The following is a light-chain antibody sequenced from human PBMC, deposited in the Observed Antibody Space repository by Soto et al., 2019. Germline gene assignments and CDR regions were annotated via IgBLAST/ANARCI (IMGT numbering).Light chain of an antibody. CDR1: QSISIW. CDR3: QQYNSDST. CDR2: KAS. Sequence: IQMTQSPSTLSASVGDRVTITCRASQSISIWLAWYQQKPGKAPKLLIYKASSLESEVPSRFSGSGSWTEFTLTINSLQPDDSATYYCQQYNSDSTFGQGTKVEIK. J-gene: IGKJ1*01. V-gene: IGKV1-5*03.